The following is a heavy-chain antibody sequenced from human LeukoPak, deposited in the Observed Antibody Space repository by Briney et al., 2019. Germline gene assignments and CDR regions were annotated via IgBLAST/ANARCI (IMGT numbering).Heavy chain of an antibody. J-gene: IGHJ3*02. V-gene: IGHV4-59*01. CDR2: IYYSGST. CDR1: GGSISSYY. CDR3: ARESMIVVAATLAHAFDI. D-gene: IGHD3-22*01. Sequence: SETLSLTCTASGGSISSYYWSWIRQPPGKGLEWIGYIYYSGSTNYNPSLKSRVTISVDTSKNQFSLKLSSVTAADTAVYYCARESMIVVAATLAHAFDIWGQGTMVTVSS.